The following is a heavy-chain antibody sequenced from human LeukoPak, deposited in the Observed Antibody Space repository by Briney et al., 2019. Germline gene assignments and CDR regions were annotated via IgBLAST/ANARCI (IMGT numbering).Heavy chain of an antibody. CDR3: ARDVHSSSWYENYCYGMDV. J-gene: IGHJ6*02. CDR1: GYTFTSYY. V-gene: IGHV1-46*01. Sequence: ASVKVSCKASGYTFTSYYMHWVRQAPGQGLEWMGIINPSGGSTSYAQKFQGRVTMTRDTSTSTVYMELSSLRSEDTAVYYCARDVHSSSWYENYCYGMDVWGQGTTVTVSS. D-gene: IGHD6-13*01. CDR2: INPSGGST.